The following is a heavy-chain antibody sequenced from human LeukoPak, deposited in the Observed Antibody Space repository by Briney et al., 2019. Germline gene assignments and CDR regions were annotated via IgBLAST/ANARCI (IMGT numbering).Heavy chain of an antibody. J-gene: IGHJ4*02. CDR2: ISYDGSNK. CDR3: ARDAYSGSH. D-gene: IGHD1-26*01. V-gene: IGHV3-30*03. Sequence: PGGSLRLSCAASGFTFSSYGMHWVRQAPGKGLEWVAVISYDGSNKYYADSVKGRFTISRDNSKNTLYLQMNSLRAEDTAVYYCARDAYSGSHWGQGTLVTVSS. CDR1: GFTFSSYG.